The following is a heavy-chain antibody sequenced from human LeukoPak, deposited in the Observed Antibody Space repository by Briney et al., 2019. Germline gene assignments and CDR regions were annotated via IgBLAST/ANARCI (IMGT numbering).Heavy chain of an antibody. CDR1: VFTFSSYA. J-gene: IGHJ4*02. CDR3: AKDHTNNWNDVDY. V-gene: IGHV3-23*01. CDR2: ISGSGGST. Sequence: PGGSLRLSCAASVFTFSSYAMSWVRPAPGRGLEGVAAISGSGGSTYYADSVKGRFTISRDNFKNTLYLQMNSLRAEDTAVYYCAKDHTNNWNDVDYWGQGTLVTVSS. D-gene: IGHD1-1*01.